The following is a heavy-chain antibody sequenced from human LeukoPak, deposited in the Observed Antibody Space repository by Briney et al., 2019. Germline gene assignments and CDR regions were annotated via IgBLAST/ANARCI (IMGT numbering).Heavy chain of an antibody. J-gene: IGHJ4*02. CDR1: GGSFSSYY. D-gene: IGHD2-21*02. Sequence: SETLSLTCAVYGGSFSSYYWSWIRQPPGEGLEWIGEINHSASTNYNSSLKSRVTISVDKSENHFSLKLRSVTAADTAVYYCASRRVVTRSFKYWGQGTLVTVSS. CDR2: INHSAST. CDR3: ASRRVVTRSFKY. V-gene: IGHV4-34*01.